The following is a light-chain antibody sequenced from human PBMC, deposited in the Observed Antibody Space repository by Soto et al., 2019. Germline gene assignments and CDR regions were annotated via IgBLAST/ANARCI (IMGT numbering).Light chain of an antibody. CDR3: QKYTSAPFT. V-gene: IGKV1-27*01. J-gene: IGKJ3*01. CDR1: QGIDTY. CDR2: AAS. Sequence: DIQMTQSPSSLSASVGDRVTITCRASQGIDTYLAWYQQKPGQVPKLLIYAASTLQSGVQSRFSGSGSGTDFTLTISSLQSEDVATYFCQKYTSAPFTFGPGTKVDIK.